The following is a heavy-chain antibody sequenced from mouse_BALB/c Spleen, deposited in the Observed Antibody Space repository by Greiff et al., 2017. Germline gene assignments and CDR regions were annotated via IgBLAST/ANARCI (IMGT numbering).Heavy chain of an antibody. CDR1: GFTFSSYG. J-gene: IGHJ4*01. Sequence: EVKLMESGGGLVQPGGSLKLSCAASGFTFSSYGMSWVRQTPDKRLELVATINSNGGSTYYPDSVKGRFTISRDNAKNTLYLQMSSLKSEDTAMYYCARDGEWLRRYYYAMDYWGQGTSVTVSS. CDR3: ARDGEWLRRYYYAMDY. CDR2: INSNGGST. D-gene: IGHD2-2*01. V-gene: IGHV5-6-3*01.